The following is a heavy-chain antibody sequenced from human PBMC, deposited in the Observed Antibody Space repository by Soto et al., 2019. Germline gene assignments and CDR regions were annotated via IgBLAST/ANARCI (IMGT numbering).Heavy chain of an antibody. V-gene: IGHV5-51*01. D-gene: IGHD5-18*01. CDR2: IYPGDSDT. CDR1: GGSFTRYW. CDR3: ARRNTAMDLFDY. Sequence: GESLTISCKCSGGSFTRYWIGWVRQMPGKGLEWMGIIYPGDSDTRYSPSFQGQVTISADKSISTAYLQWSSLKASDTAMYYCARRNTAMDLFDYWGQGTLVTVTS. J-gene: IGHJ4*02.